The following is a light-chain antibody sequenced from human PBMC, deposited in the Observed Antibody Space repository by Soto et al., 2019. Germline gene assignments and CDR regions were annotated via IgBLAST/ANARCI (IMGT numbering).Light chain of an antibody. CDR2: GAS. Sequence: EIVMTQSPATLSVSPGERATLSCRASRNINRKLAWYQQKPGQAPRLLISGASTRDTGIPARFSGSGSGTEFTLTISCLQSEDFAVYYCQQYYDYPPLIFGGGTKVEIK. V-gene: IGKV3-15*01. CDR3: QQYYDYPPLI. J-gene: IGKJ4*01. CDR1: RNINRK.